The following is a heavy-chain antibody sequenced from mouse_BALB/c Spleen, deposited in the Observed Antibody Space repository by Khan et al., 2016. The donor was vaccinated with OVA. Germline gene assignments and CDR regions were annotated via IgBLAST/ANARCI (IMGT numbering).Heavy chain of an antibody. Sequence: QVQLQQSGPELVRPGVSVKISCKGSGYTFTDYAMHWVKQSHAKSLEWIGVISSYSGNTNYNQKFKGKATLTVDKYPSTAYMELARWTSKDSALCFCARSYYGSSYAMAYWGQGTSVTVSS. CDR2: ISSYSGNT. V-gene: IGHV1S137*01. CDR3: ARSYYGSSYAMAY. CDR1: GYTFTDYA. D-gene: IGHD1-1*01. J-gene: IGHJ4*01.